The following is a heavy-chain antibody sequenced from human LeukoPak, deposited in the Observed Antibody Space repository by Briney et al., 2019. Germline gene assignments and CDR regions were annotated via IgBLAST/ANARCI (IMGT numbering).Heavy chain of an antibody. D-gene: IGHD5-18*01. CDR1: GFTFSSYE. CDR3: ATDARGYGINYYYYYGMDV. Sequence: GGSLRLSCAASGFTFSSYEMNWVRRAPGKGLEWVSYISCSGSTIYYADSVKGRFTISRDNAKNSLYLQMNSLRAEDTAVYYCATDARGYGINYYYYYGMDVWGQGTTVTVSS. CDR2: ISCSGSTI. J-gene: IGHJ6*02. V-gene: IGHV3-48*03.